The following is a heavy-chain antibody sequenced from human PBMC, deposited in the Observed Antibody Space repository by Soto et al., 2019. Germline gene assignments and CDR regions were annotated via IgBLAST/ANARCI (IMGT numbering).Heavy chain of an antibody. CDR1: GFTFSSYW. CDR3: ATEVWVYYDFWSGDSDY. V-gene: IGHV3-7*01. D-gene: IGHD3-3*01. CDR2: IKEDGSDR. J-gene: IGHJ4*02. Sequence: EVQLVESGGGLVQPGGSLRLSCAASGFTFSSYWMSWVLQAPGKGLEWVANIKEDGSDRYYVDSVKGRFTISRSNAKNSLYLQMNSLRAEDTAVYYCATEVWVYYDFWSGDSDYWGQGTLVTVSS.